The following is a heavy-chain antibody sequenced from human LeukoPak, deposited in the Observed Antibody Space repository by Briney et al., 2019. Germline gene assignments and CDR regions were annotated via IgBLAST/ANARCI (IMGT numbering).Heavy chain of an antibody. D-gene: IGHD5-12*01. CDR2: IWYDGSNK. CDR1: GFTFNYHG. J-gene: IGHJ4*02. CDR3: ARYRGYVKGRDY. Sequence: TGMSLTLSCAASGFTFNYHGMHWVRQAPGKGLEWVAVIWYDGSNKYDADSVKGRFTISRDNSKTTLDLQMNSLRGEDTAVYYCARYRGYVKGRDYWGGGTLVSVSS. V-gene: IGHV3-33*01.